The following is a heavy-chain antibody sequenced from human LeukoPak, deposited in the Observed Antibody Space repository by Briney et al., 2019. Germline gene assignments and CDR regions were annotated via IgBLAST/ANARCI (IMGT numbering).Heavy chain of an antibody. D-gene: IGHD2-2*01. V-gene: IGHV5-51*01. CDR2: IYPRDSRT. CDR1: GYSFSSYW. CDR3: ARHLSDITSSPNY. Sequence: GESLKISFQGSGYSFSSYWIAWVRPMPGKGLEWMGVIYPRDSRTTYSPSFQDQVTISADKSISTAYLQWTSLKASDTAMYYCARHLSDITSSPNYWGPGTRVTVSS. J-gene: IGHJ4*02.